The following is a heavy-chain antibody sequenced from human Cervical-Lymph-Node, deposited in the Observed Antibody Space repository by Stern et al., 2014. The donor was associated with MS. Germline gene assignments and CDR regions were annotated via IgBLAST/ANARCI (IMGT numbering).Heavy chain of an antibody. CDR2: IHDSGST. V-gene: IGHV4-61*02. D-gene: IGHD1-26*01. CDR1: GGSISSSGYY. J-gene: IGHJ5*02. CDR3: ATTRWDLFTWNWFDP. Sequence: VQLVESGPGLLKPSQTLSLTCTVSGGSISSSGYYWSWIRQPADKGLEWIGRIHDSGSTYYNPSLKSRVTISMDQAQNQFSLKLPSVTAADTAVYYCATTRWDLFTWNWFDPWGQGTLVTVSS.